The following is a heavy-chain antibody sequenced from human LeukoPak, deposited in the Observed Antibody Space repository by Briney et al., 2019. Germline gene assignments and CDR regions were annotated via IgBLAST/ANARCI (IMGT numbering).Heavy chain of an antibody. V-gene: IGHV1-46*01. J-gene: IGHJ4*02. CDR3: ARGFDGLRLKGQYFDY. Sequence: ASVKVSCKASGYTFINYNIHWLRQAPGQGLEWMGIVNPSGDSTNYAQKFQGRVTITRDTSTSTVYMEVTSLRSEDTAVYYCARGFDGLRLKGQYFDYWGQGTLVTVSS. D-gene: IGHD3-10*01. CDR1: GYTFINYN. CDR2: VNPSGDST.